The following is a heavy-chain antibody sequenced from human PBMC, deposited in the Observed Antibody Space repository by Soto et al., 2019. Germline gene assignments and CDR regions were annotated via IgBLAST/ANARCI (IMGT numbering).Heavy chain of an antibody. J-gene: IGHJ6*02. Sequence: EVQLVESGGGLAQPGGSLRLSCAASGFTFSKYWMSWVRQAPGXXXXXXXXIKXDGSEKYYVESVKGRFTISRDNAENSLYLQMNSLRAEXXXVXXXXXXXXXXXXXXXXXXXXXXXDYYHAMDVWGQGTKVTVSS. V-gene: IGHV3-7*01. CDR3: XXXXXXXXXXXXXXXXXXXXDYYHAMDV. CDR1: GFTFSKYW. D-gene: IGHD3-22*01. CDR2: IKXDGSEK.